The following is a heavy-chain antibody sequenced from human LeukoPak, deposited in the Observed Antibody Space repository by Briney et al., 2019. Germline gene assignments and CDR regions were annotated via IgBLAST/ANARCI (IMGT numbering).Heavy chain of an antibody. V-gene: IGHV1-2*04. CDR1: GYTFTGYY. Sequence: ASVNVSCKASGYTFTGYYMHWVRQAPGQGLEWMGWINPNSGGTNYAQKFQGWVTMTRDTSISTAYMELSRLRSDDTAVYYCARVGSSWYDAYDYWGQGTLVTVSS. CDR3: ARVGSSWYDAYDY. D-gene: IGHD6-13*01. J-gene: IGHJ4*02. CDR2: INPNSGGT.